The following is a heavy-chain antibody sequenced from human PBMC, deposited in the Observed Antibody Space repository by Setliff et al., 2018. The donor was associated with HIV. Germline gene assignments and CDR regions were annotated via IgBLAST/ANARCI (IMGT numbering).Heavy chain of an antibody. V-gene: IGHV3-7*03. CDR3: ALLWPFDY. J-gene: IGHJ4*02. Sequence: GGSLRLSCAASGFTFSSHWMSWVRQAPGKGLEWVANIKQDGSEKYHVDSVKGRFTISRDNAQNSLYLQMNSLRAEDTAVYYCALLWPFDYWGQGTQVTVSS. CDR1: GFTFSSHW. CDR2: IKQDGSEK. D-gene: IGHD1-26*01.